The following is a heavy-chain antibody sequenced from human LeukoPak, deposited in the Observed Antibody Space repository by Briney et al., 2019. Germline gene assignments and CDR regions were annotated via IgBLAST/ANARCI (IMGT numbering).Heavy chain of an antibody. CDR2: IYPGDSNT. CDR1: GYSFTNYW. D-gene: IGHD2-15*01. J-gene: IGHJ6*04. CDR3: ARQRGGCSGGSCTGMDV. Sequence: GESLKISCKGSGYSFTNYWIGWVRQMPGKGLEWMGIIYPGDSNTRYSPSFQGQVTISVDKSISTAYLQWSSLKASDTAIYYCARQRGGCSGGSCTGMDVWGKGTTVTVSS. V-gene: IGHV5-51*01.